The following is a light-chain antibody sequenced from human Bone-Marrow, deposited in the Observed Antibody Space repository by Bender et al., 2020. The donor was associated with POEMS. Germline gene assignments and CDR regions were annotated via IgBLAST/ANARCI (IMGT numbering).Light chain of an antibody. Sequence: QSVLTQPPSASGTPGQRVTIPCSGGSSNIGAHAVNWYQHLPGKAPNLLIYSSHRRPSEVPGRFSGSRSGTSASLAISGLQSEDEADYYCAVWDDSLNGWVFGGGTKLTVL. CDR1: SSNIGAHA. CDR3: AVWDDSLNGWV. V-gene: IGLV1-44*01. J-gene: IGLJ3*02. CDR2: SSH.